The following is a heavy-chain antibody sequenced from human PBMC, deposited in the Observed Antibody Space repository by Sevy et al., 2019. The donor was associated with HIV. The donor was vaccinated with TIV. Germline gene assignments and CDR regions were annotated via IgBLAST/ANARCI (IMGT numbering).Heavy chain of an antibody. V-gene: IGHV3-72*01. J-gene: IGHJ4*02. CDR2: IRNKADSYTT. CDR3: ATHAGIAAAGRVFDY. Sequence: GGSLRLSCAASGFTFSDHYMEWVRQAPGKGLEWVGRIRNKADSYTTEYAASVKGRYTISSEDSKTSLYLLMNSLKTVDTAVYYCATHAGIAAAGRVFDYWGQGTLVTVSS. D-gene: IGHD6-13*01. CDR1: GFTFSDHY.